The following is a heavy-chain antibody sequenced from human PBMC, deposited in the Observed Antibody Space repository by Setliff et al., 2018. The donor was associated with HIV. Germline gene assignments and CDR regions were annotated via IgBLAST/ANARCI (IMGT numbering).Heavy chain of an antibody. J-gene: IGHJ3*02. D-gene: IGHD6-13*01. CDR3: ARPHSNRWPYAFDI. CDR2: IYGGGP. V-gene: IGHV3-66*02. Sequence: GGSLRLSCAVSGISASLNYMSWVRQAPGKGLEWVSTIYGGGPSYADSVKGRFTISRDNTKNTLYLQMHSLTAEDTAVYYCARPHSNRWPYAFDIWGQGTMVTVSS. CDR1: GISASLNY.